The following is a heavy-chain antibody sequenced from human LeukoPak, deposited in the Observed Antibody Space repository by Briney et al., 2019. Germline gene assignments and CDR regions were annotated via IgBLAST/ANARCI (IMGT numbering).Heavy chain of an antibody. V-gene: IGHV1-69*01. D-gene: IGHD5-18*01. CDR3: TRDLGYGNGRNY. CDR1: GGSFSTNA. CDR2: LIPVFDTG. Sequence: ASVKVSCKASGGSFSTNAISWVRQAPGEGLEWMGALIPVFDTGTYSQKFQDRLTITADQSTSTVYMELSSLTSEDTAVYYCTRDLGYGNGRNYWGQGTLVTVSS. J-gene: IGHJ4*02.